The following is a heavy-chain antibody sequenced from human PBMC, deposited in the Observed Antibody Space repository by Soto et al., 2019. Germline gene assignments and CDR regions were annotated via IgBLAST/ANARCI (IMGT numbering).Heavy chain of an antibody. J-gene: IGHJ4*02. Sequence: PSETLSLTCTVSGGSISSYYWSWIRQPPGKGLEWIGYIYYSGSTNYNPSLKSRVTISVDTSKNQFSLKLSSVTAADTAVYYCARHSPYGRNHFDYWGQGTLVTVSS. CDR2: IYYSGST. CDR1: GGSISSYY. V-gene: IGHV4-59*08. D-gene: IGHD4-17*01. CDR3: ARHSPYGRNHFDY.